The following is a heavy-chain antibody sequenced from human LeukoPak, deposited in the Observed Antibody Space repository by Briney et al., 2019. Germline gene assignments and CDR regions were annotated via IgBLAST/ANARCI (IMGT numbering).Heavy chain of an antibody. CDR2: INPNSGGT. CDR3: ARALIRATVPFGY. J-gene: IGHJ4*02. V-gene: IGHV1-2*02. D-gene: IGHD4-17*01. Sequence: ASVKVSCKASGYTFTGYYMHWVRQAPGQGLEWMGWINPNSGGTNYAQKFQGRVTMTRDTSIGTAYMELSRLRSDDTAVYYCARALIRATVPFGYWGQGTLVTVSS. CDR1: GYTFTGYY.